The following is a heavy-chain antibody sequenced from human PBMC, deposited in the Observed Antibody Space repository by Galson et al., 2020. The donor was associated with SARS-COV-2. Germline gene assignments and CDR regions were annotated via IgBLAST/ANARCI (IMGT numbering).Heavy chain of an antibody. CDR1: EITVRNSY. J-gene: IGHJ6*02. D-gene: IGHD3-3*01. V-gene: IGHV3-66*01. CDR3: ARDKVNAIFGVVMHYGLDV. CDR2: IYSDGDT. Sequence: GESLKISCAASEITVRNSYMSWVRQAPGKGLEWVAVIYSDGDTYYADAVKGRFTISRAQSNNTLYLQMNSLRIEDTAVYYCARDKVNAIFGVVMHYGLDVWGRGTTVTV.